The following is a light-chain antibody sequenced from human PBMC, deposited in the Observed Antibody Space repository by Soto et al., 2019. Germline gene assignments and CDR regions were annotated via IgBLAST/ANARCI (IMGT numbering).Light chain of an antibody. CDR2: DVS. CDR1: SSDVGAYNS. Sequence: QSALTQPASVSGSPGQSVTISCTGTSSDVGAYNSVSCYQHHPGKAPKLMIYDVSDRPSGVSNRFSGSKSGNTASLTISGLQAEDEADYYCASYTISSTLVFGGGTKLTVL. CDR3: ASYTISSTLV. J-gene: IGLJ2*01. V-gene: IGLV2-14*03.